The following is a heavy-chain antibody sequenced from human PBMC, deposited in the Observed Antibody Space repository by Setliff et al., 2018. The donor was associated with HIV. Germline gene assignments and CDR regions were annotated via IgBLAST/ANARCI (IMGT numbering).Heavy chain of an antibody. Sequence: ASVKVSCKASGYTFTSYDISWVRQATGQGLEWMGWMNPNSGNTGYAQKFQGRVTMTRNTSISTAYMELSSLRSEDTAVYYCARRRVSYYYFYYMDVGGKGTTVTVSS. J-gene: IGHJ6*03. CDR3: ARRRVSYYYFYYMDV. V-gene: IGHV1-8*01. CDR2: MNPNSGNT. CDR1: GYTFTSYD.